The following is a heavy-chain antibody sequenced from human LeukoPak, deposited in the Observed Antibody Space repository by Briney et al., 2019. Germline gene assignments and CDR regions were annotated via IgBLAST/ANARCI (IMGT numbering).Heavy chain of an antibody. J-gene: IGHJ4*03. CDR3: ARDLELLTTGDY. CDR1: GFTFSNYA. CDR2: ISGSGDST. Sequence: QSGGSLRLSCAASGFTFSNYAMSWGRQAPGKGLEWVSAISGSGDSTYYADSVKGRFTISRDNAKKSLYLQMNSLRAEDTAVYYCARDLELLTTGDYWGNRNIVSVSS. D-gene: IGHD3-22*01. V-gene: IGHV3-23*01.